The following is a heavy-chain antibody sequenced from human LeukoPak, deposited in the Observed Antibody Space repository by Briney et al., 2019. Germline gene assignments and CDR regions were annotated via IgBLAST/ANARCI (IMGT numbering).Heavy chain of an antibody. CDR2: IYHDGST. CDR1: SGSISGYY. V-gene: IGHV4-59*01. J-gene: IGHJ4*02. Sequence: SETLSLTCTVSSGSISGYYWTWIRRPPGKGLEWIGYIYHDGSTYYNPSLRSRVTISVDRSKNQFSLKLSAVTAADTAVYYCTRAPYGYKFEYWGQGSLVTVSS. CDR3: TRAPYGYKFEY. D-gene: IGHD5-24*01.